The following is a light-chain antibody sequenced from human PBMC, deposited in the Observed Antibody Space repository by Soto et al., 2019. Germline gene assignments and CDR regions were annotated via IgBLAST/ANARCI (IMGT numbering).Light chain of an antibody. V-gene: IGKV3-20*01. CDR3: QQYGNSPWT. CDR1: QTVDHAY. J-gene: IGKJ1*01. Sequence: VLTQSPGTLSLSLGDTATLSCRASQTVDHAYVAWYQQRPGQPPSLLIYGASTRATDIPERFSGSGSGTDFTLTISRLEPEDAAVYYCQQYGNSPWTFGQGTKVEIK. CDR2: GAS.